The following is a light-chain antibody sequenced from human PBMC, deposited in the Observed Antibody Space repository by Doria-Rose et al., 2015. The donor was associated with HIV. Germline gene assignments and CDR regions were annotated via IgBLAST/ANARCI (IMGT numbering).Light chain of an antibody. CDR2: GAS. CDR3: HQYASSRS. V-gene: IGKV3-20*01. J-gene: IGKJ1*01. Sequence: TQSPGTLSLSPGERATLSCRASQSVSANYLAWYQQRPGQSPRLLIYGASSRATDILDRFSGSGSGTDFTLTISRREPEDFAVYYCHQYASSRSFGQGTKVEIK. CDR1: QSVSANY.